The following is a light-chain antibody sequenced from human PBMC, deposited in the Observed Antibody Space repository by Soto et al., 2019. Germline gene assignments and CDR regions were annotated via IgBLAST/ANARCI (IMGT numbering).Light chain of an antibody. CDR1: QSVSNN. CDR3: QQYNNWPQT. V-gene: IGKV3D-15*01. Sequence: EIVMTQSPATLSVSPCEIATLSCSSSQSVSNNYLAWYQQKPGQAPMLLIYGASNRATGIPARFSGSGSGTDFTLTISGLQSEDFAVYYCQQYNNWPQTFGQGTKVDIK. J-gene: IGKJ1*01. CDR2: GAS.